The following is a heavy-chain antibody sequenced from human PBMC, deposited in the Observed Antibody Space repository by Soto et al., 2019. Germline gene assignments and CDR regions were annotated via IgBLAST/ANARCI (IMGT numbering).Heavy chain of an antibody. CDR2: IYESGMT. CDR1: RGSISRSNW. D-gene: IGHD6-6*01. V-gene: IGHV4-4*02. J-gene: IGHJ6*03. CDR3: AGGGWHGLEYYMDV. Sequence: QVQLQESGPGLVKPSGTLSLTCAVFRGSISRSNWWSWVRQPPGKGLEWIGEIYESGMTNYNPARESRVTISVDRSKNQFSLNLISMTAADTAVYYCAGGGWHGLEYYMDVWGKGTTVTVSS.